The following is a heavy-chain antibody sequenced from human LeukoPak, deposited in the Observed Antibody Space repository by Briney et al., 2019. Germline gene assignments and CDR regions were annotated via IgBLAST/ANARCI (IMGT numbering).Heavy chain of an antibody. D-gene: IGHD3-22*01. J-gene: IGHJ3*02. Sequence: TGGSLRLSCAASGFTFSSYAMSWVRQAPGKGLEWVSAISGSGGSTYYADSVKGRFTISRDNSKNTLYLQMNSLRAEDTAVYYCAKVTYYYDSSGYYADAFDIWGQGTMVTVSS. CDR1: GFTFSSYA. CDR3: AKVTYYYDSSGYYADAFDI. V-gene: IGHV3-23*01. CDR2: ISGSGGST.